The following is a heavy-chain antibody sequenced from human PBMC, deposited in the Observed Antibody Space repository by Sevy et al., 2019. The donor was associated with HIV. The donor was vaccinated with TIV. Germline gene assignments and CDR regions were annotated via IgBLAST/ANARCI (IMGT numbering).Heavy chain of an antibody. CDR2: ISAYNGNT. Sequence: ASVKVSCTASGYTFTSYGISWVRQTPGQGLEWMGWISAYNGNTNYAQILQGRVTLTTDTSTGTAYMELRSLRSDDTAVYYCARGYYDFWSGYYRRDAFDIWGQGTMVTVSS. CDR1: GYTFTSYG. V-gene: IGHV1-18*01. J-gene: IGHJ3*02. D-gene: IGHD3-3*01. CDR3: ARGYYDFWSGYYRRDAFDI.